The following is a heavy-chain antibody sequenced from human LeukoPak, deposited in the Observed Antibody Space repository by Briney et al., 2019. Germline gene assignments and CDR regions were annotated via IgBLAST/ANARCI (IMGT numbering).Heavy chain of an antibody. CDR3: AKRSGYYRAYFDY. Sequence: PGGSLRLSCAASGFIVSSNYMSWVRQAPGKGLEWVSVIYSGGSTYYADSVKGRFTISRDNSKNTLYLQMNSLRAEDTAVYYCAKRSGYYRAYFDYWGQGTLVTVSS. J-gene: IGHJ4*02. CDR2: IYSGGST. D-gene: IGHD3-22*01. V-gene: IGHV3-53*01. CDR1: GFIVSSNY.